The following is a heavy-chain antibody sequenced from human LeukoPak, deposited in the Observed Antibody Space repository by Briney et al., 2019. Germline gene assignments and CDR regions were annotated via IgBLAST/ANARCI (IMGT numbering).Heavy chain of an antibody. CDR3: ASTCSTSCYQGAFDI. V-gene: IGHV4-31*03. D-gene: IGHD2-2*01. CDR1: GGSISSGGYY. J-gene: IGHJ3*02. CDR2: IYYSGST. Sequence: PSQTLSLTCTVSGGSISSGGYYWSWIRRHPGKGLEWIGYIYYSGSTYYNPSLKSRVTISVDTSKNQFSLKLSSVTAADTAVFYCASTCSTSCYQGAFDIWGQGTMVTVSS.